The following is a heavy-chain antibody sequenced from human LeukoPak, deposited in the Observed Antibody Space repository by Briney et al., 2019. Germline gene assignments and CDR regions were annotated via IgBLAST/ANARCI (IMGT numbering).Heavy chain of an antibody. V-gene: IGHV4-38-2*02. J-gene: IGHJ4*02. D-gene: IGHD6-13*01. CDR1: GYTISSAYY. CDR2: IYHGGST. CDR3: AGPVAAAGSEIHN. Sequence: SETLSLTCTVSGYTISSAYYWGWIRQPPGKGLEWIGSIYHGGSTYYNPSLKSRVTISVDTSKNQFSLKLSSVTAADTAVYYCAGPVAAAGSEIHNWGQGTMVTVSS.